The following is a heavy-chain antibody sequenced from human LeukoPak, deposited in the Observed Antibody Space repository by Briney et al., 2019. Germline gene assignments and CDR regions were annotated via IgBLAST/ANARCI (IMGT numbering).Heavy chain of an antibody. V-gene: IGHV3-30*03. CDR3: ATARQYSNSWYSDY. CDR2: ISYDGSNK. Sequence: GGSLRLSCAASGFTFRSYGMHWVRQAPGKGLEWVAVISYDGSNKYYADSVKGRFTISRDNPKNTLYLQMNSLRAEDTAVYYCATARQYSNSWYSDYWGQGTLVTVSS. D-gene: IGHD6-13*01. CDR1: GFTFRSYG. J-gene: IGHJ4*02.